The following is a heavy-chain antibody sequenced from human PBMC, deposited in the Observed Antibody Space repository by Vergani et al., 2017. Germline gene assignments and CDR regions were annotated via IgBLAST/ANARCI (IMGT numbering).Heavy chain of an antibody. J-gene: IGHJ6*02. Sequence: EVQLLESGGGLVQPGGSLRLSCAASGFTFSSYAMSWVRQAPGKGLEWVSAISGSGGSTYYADSVKGRFTISRDNSKNTLYLQMNSLRAEDTAVYYCAKGPRFLEWLLIRYYYYGMDVWGQGTTVTVSS. CDR2: ISGSGGST. CDR1: GFTFSSYA. CDR3: AKGPRFLEWLLIRYYYYGMDV. D-gene: IGHD3-3*01. V-gene: IGHV3-23*01.